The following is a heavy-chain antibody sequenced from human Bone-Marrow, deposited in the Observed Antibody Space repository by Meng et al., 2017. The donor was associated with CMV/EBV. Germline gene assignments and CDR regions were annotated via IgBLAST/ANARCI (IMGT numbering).Heavy chain of an antibody. CDR3: ARSGVISWGMDV. J-gene: IGHJ6*02. Sequence: GGSLRLSCAASGFTVSTNYMSWVRQAPGKGLEWVAVIFGGDATSYAPSVKGRFTISRDDSKNTVYLHMSGLKAEDTAVYYCARSGVISWGMDVWGQGTTVTVSS. D-gene: IGHD3-10*01. CDR2: IFGGDAT. V-gene: IGHV3-53*01. CDR1: GFTVSTNY.